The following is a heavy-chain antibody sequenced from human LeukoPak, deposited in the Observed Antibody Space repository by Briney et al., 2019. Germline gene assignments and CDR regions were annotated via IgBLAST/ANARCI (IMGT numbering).Heavy chain of an antibody. V-gene: IGHV3-21*01. D-gene: IGHD5-18*01. CDR1: GFTFSSYS. CDR3: ARALSYSYGSMDF. J-gene: IGHJ1*01. CDR2: ISSGSKYI. Sequence: GGSLRLSCVDSGFTFSSYSMNWVRQAPGKGLEWVSSISSGSKYIYNADSARGRFTISRDNSENSLYLQMNSLRVEDTAVYYCARALSYSYGSMDFWGQGTLVIVSS.